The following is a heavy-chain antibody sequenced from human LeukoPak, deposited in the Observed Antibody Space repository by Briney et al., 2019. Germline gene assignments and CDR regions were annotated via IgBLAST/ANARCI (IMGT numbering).Heavy chain of an antibody. CDR2: IKEDGSEK. V-gene: IGHV3-7*03. J-gene: IGHJ4*02. CDR1: GFTFSSYS. Sequence: GGSLRLSCAASGFTFSSYSMNWVRQAPGKGLEWVANIKEDGSEKYYVDSVKGRFTISRDNAKNSLYLQMNSLRAEDTAVYYCARRYFDYWGQGTLVTVSS. CDR3: ARRYFDY.